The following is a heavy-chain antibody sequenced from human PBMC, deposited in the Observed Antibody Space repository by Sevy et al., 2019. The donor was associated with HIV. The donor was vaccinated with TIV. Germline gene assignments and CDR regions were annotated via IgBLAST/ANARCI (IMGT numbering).Heavy chain of an antibody. CDR1: GGSISSYY. Sequence: SETLSLTCTVSGGSISSYYWSWIRQPPGKGLEWIGYIYYSGSTNYNPSLKSRVTISVDASKNQFSLKLSSVTAADTAVYYCPRGGGDGYKGYYYYGMDVWGQGTTVTVSS. V-gene: IGHV4-59*01. CDR2: IYYSGST. CDR3: PRGGGDGYKGYYYYGMDV. D-gene: IGHD3-16*01. J-gene: IGHJ6*02.